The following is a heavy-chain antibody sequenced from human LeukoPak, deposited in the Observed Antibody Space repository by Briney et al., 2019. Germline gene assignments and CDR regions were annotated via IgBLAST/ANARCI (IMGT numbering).Heavy chain of an antibody. CDR2: IYYSGST. Sequence: SQTLSLTCTVSGGSISSGGYYWSWIRQHPGKGLEWIGYIYYSGSTYYNPSLKSRVTISVDTSKNQFSLKLSSVTAADTAVYYCAIYRTPYYYDSSGYYDNWSDPWGQGTLVTLSS. J-gene: IGHJ5*02. CDR1: GGSISSGGYY. D-gene: IGHD3-22*01. CDR3: AIYRTPYYYDSSGYYDNWSDP. V-gene: IGHV4-31*03.